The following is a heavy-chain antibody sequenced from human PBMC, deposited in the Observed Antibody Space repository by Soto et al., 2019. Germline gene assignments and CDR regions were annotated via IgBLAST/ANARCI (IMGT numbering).Heavy chain of an antibody. CDR2: INHSGST. V-gene: IGHV4-34*01. CDR1: GRTFSGYY. D-gene: IGHD2-2*01. CDR3: ARGRVPAAEIDFDY. J-gene: IGHJ4*02. Sequence: KSSETLSLTCAVYGRTFSGYYWSWIRQPPGKGLEWIGEINHSGSTNYNPSLKSRVTISVDTSKNQFSLKLSSVTAADTAVYYCARGRVPAAEIDFDYWGQGTLVTVSS.